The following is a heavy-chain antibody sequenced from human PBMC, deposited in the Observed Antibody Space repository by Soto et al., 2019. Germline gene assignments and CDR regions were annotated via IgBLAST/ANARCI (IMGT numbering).Heavy chain of an antibody. CDR2: IYSGGNT. CDR1: GFTVSSNY. V-gene: IGHV3-53*01. J-gene: IGHJ6*02. Sequence: GGSLRLSCAASGFTVSSNYMSWVRQAPGKGLEWVSVIYSGGNTYYADSVKGRFTISRDNSKNTLYLQMNSLRAEDTAVYYCARERNASPYYYYGMDVWGQGTTVTVSS. CDR3: ARERNASPYYYYGMDV.